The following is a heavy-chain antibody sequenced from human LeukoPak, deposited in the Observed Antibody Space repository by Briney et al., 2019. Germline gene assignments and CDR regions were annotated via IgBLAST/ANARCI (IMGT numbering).Heavy chain of an antibody. D-gene: IGHD3-22*01. Sequence: GSSLRLSCAASAFTFRSYGMHWVRQAPGRGLDWVAFISYDGYNKYSADSVKGRFSISRDNSKSTLYLQMNSLRPEDTAVYYCARGHYYDNHGYYPNDSWGQGTLVTVSS. CDR1: AFTFRSYG. V-gene: IGHV3-30*03. CDR2: ISYDGYNK. J-gene: IGHJ5*02. CDR3: ARGHYYDNHGYYPNDS.